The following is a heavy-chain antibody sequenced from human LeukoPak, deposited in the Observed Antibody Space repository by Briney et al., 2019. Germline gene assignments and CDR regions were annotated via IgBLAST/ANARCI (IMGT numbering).Heavy chain of an antibody. CDR2: ISSSGTYI. V-gene: IGHV3-21*01. CDR3: ARGRWGSGSPVDY. D-gene: IGHD3-10*01. Sequence: GGSLRLSCSASGFTFNSYTMNWVRQAPGKGLEWVSSISSSGTYIYYADSVKGRFTISRDNAKNSLYLQMNSLRAEDTAVYYCARGRWGSGSPVDYWGQGTLVTASS. J-gene: IGHJ4*02. CDR1: GFTFNSYT.